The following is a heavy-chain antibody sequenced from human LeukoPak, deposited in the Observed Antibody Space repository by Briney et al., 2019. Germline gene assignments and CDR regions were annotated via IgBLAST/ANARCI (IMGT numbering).Heavy chain of an antibody. CDR1: GGSISSGVYY. Sequence: HPSETLSLTCPVSGGSISSGVYYWRGIRQHPGKRLEWIGYIYYSGRTYYNSSLKSRVTISVDTSKNQFSLKLSSVTAADTAVYYCARGIRWLQLSYFDYWGQGTLVTVSS. CDR2: IYYSGRT. V-gene: IGHV4-31*03. D-gene: IGHD5-24*01. J-gene: IGHJ4*02. CDR3: ARGIRWLQLSYFDY.